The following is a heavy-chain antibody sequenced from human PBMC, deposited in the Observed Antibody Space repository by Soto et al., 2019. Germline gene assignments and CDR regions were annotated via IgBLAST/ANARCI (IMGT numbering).Heavy chain of an antibody. D-gene: IGHD1-26*01. V-gene: IGHV3-30-3*01. CDR3: AIDGYSGRSDGFDI. Sequence: QVQLVESGGGVVQPGMSLRLSCAASGFSFGAYTMHWVRQPPGKGLEWVAAISYDGNSEEYTDPVKGRVTASRDNFKNTVSLQMNGLKSEDTAVYYCAIDGYSGRSDGFDIWGQGTMVTVSS. J-gene: IGHJ3*02. CDR1: GFSFGAYT. CDR2: ISYDGNSE.